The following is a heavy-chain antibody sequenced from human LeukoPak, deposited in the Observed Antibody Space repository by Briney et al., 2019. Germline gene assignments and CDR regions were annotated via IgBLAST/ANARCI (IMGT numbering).Heavy chain of an antibody. Sequence: GASVKVSCKTSGFPFTTYGINWVRQAPGQGLEWMGWINNYNGDTNYAQKFQGRVSMTTDTSTSTVYIELRSLTSDDTAAYYCAREWWGYDVLTGDNWFDPWGQGTLVTVSS. D-gene: IGHD3-9*01. CDR1: GFPFTTYG. J-gene: IGHJ5*02. V-gene: IGHV1-18*01. CDR3: AREWWGYDVLTGDNWFDP. CDR2: INNYNGDT.